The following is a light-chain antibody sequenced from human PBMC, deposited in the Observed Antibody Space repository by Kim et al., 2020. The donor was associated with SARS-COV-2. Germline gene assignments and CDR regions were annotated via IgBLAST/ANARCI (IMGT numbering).Light chain of an antibody. Sequence: SYELTQPPSVSVAPGKTARITCGGNNIGSKSVHWYQQKPGQAPVLVIYYDNDRPSGIPERFSGSNSGNTATLTISRVEAGDEADYYCHVWDSSSDHRGVFGGGTQLTVL. V-gene: IGLV3-21*04. J-gene: IGLJ3*02. CDR1: NIGSKS. CDR2: YDN. CDR3: HVWDSSSDHRGV.